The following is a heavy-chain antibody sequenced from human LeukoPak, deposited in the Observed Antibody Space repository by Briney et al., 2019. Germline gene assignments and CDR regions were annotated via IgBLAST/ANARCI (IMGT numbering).Heavy chain of an antibody. CDR2: ISSSSSYI. V-gene: IGHV3-21*01. Sequence: GGSLRLSCAASGFTFSSYSMNWVRQAPGKGLEWVSSISSSSSYIYYADSVKGRFTIFRDNAKNSLYLQMNSLRAEDTAVYYCARDLSYYGSGSYTYYYGMDVWGQGTTVTVSS. CDR1: GFTFSSYS. J-gene: IGHJ6*02. D-gene: IGHD3-10*01. CDR3: ARDLSYYGSGSYTYYYGMDV.